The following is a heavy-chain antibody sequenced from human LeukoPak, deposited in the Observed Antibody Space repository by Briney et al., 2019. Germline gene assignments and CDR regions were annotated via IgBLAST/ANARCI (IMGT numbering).Heavy chain of an antibody. CDR1: GYTLTELS. CDR3: ARASSGSLSTWFGELFDWYDP. D-gene: IGHD3-10*01. Sequence: GASVKVSCKVSGYTLTELSMHWVRQAPGKGLEWMGGFDPEDGETIYAQKFQGRVTMTEDTSTDTACMELRSLGSEDTAVYYCARASSGSLSTWFGELFDWYDPWGQGTLVTVSS. J-gene: IGHJ5*02. V-gene: IGHV1-24*01. CDR2: FDPEDGET.